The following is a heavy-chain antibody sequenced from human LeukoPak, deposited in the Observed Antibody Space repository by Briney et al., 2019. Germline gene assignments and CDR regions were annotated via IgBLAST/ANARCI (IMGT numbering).Heavy chain of an antibody. CDR2: INPNSGGT. CDR3: AKRVVPAAPEGAFDI. D-gene: IGHD2-2*01. CDR1: GYTFTGYY. V-gene: IGHV1-2*02. Sequence: GASVKVSCKASGYTFTGYYMHWVRQAPGQGLEWMGWINPNSGGTNYAQKFQGRVTMTRDTSISTAYMELSRLRSDDTAVYYCAKRVVPAAPEGAFDIWGQGTMVTVSS. J-gene: IGHJ3*02.